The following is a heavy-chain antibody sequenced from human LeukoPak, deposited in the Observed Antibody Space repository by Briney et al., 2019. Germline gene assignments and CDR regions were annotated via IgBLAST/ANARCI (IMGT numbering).Heavy chain of an antibody. J-gene: IGHJ4*02. V-gene: IGHV3-21*01. D-gene: IGHD2-2*01. CDR3: ARGVDTMPRFDH. CDR2: ISSTSGYM. CDR1: GFTFSPYT. Sequence: GGSLRLSCAASGFTFSPYTMNWVRQAPGKGLEWVSSISSTSGYMYYADSVKGRFTISRDNAENSLYLQMNSLRAEDTAVYYCARGVDTMPRFDHWGQGTLVTVSS.